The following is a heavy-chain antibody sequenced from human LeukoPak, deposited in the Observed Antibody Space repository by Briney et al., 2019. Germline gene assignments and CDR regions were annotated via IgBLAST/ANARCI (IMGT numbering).Heavy chain of an antibody. V-gene: IGHV1-8*01. CDR2: MNPNSGNT. Sequence: ASVKVSCKASGYTFTSYDINWVRQATGQGLEWMGWMNPNSGNTGYAQKFQGRVTMTRNTSISTAYMELGSLRSEDTAVYYCARCRTRMRGEAHNWFDPWLPGTLVTVSS. CDR3: ARCRTRMRGEAHNWFDP. CDR1: GYTFTSYD. D-gene: IGHD2-21*01. J-gene: IGHJ5*02.